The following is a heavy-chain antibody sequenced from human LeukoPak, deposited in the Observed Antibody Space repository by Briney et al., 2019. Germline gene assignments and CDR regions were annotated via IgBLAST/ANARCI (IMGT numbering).Heavy chain of an antibody. Sequence: SETLSLTCTVSGGSISSSSYYWGWIRQPPGKGLEWIGSIYYSGSTYYHPSLKSRVTISVDTSKNQFSLRLSSVTAADTAVYYCARGENGDYGDYWGQGTLVTVSS. CDR2: IYYSGST. V-gene: IGHV4-39*07. D-gene: IGHD4-17*01. J-gene: IGHJ4*02. CDR3: ARGENGDYGDY. CDR1: GGSISSSSYY.